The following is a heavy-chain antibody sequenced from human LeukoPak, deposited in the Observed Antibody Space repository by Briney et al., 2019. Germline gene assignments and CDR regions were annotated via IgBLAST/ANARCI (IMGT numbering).Heavy chain of an antibody. D-gene: IGHD3-10*01. CDR1: GFTFSSYA. V-gene: IGHV3-30*04. CDR2: ISYDGSNK. CDR3: AKFSGCYGSSCHYMDV. J-gene: IGHJ6*03. Sequence: GGSLRLSCAASGFTFSSYAMHWVRQAPGKGLEWVAVISYDGSNKYYADSVKGRFTISRDNSKNTLYLQMNSPRAEDTAVYYCAKFSGCYGSSCHYMDVWGKGATVTVSS.